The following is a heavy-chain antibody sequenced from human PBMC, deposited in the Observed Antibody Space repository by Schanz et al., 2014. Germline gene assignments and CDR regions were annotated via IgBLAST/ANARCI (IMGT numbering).Heavy chain of an antibody. CDR3: ARDGYSVVVISPTESFDI. CDR2: INSVGSNT. V-gene: IGHV3-74*01. J-gene: IGHJ3*02. Sequence: GQLVESGGGVVQPGKSLRLSCAASGFTFSSHWMHWVRQDPGKGLVWVARINSVGSNTDYADSVTGRFTISRDNAKNTLYLQMNTLRAEDTAVYYCARDGYSVVVISPTESFDIWGQGTMVTVSP. CDR1: GFTFSSHW. D-gene: IGHD2-21*01.